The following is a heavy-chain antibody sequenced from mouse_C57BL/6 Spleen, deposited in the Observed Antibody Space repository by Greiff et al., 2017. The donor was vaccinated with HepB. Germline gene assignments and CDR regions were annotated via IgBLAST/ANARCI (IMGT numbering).Heavy chain of an antibody. J-gene: IGHJ2*01. CDR3: ARWGFDY. Sequence: EVQLQQSGPELVKPGASVKISCKASGYTFTDYYMNWVKQSHGKSLEWIGDINPNNGGTSYNQKFKGKATLTVDKSSSTAYMELRSLTSADSAVYYCARWGFDYWGQGTTLTGSS. V-gene: IGHV1-26*01. CDR1: GYTFTDYY. CDR2: INPNNGGT.